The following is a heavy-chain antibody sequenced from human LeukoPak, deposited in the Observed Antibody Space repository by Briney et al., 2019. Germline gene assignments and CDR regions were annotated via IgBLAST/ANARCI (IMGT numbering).Heavy chain of an antibody. J-gene: IGHJ4*02. Sequence: GGSLRLSCAASGFTFSSYAMSWVRQAPGKGLEWVSAISGSGGSTYYADSVKGRLTISRDNSKNTLYLQMNSLRAEDTAVYYCAKSVLLWFGESQYYFDYWGQGTLVTVSS. CDR2: ISGSGGST. CDR3: AKSVLLWFGESQYYFDY. CDR1: GFTFSSYA. D-gene: IGHD3-10*01. V-gene: IGHV3-23*01.